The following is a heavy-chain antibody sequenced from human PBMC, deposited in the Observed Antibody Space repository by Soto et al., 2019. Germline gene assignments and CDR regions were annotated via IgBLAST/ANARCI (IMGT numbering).Heavy chain of an antibody. D-gene: IGHD5-12*01. J-gene: IGHJ6*03. Sequence: QVQLVQSGAEVKKPGASVKVSCKDSGYTFSNYDINWVRQAAGQGLEWVGWMNPNSGKTGCAQKFQGRVTMTRDNAISTAYMELSSLRSEDTAVYFCARVGSGYDRYYYYYMEVWGKGTTVTVSS. V-gene: IGHV1-8*01. CDR1: GYTFSNYD. CDR3: ARVGSGYDRYYYYYMEV. CDR2: MNPNSGKT.